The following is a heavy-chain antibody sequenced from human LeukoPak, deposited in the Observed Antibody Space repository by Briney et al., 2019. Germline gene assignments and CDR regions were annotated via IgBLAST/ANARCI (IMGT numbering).Heavy chain of an antibody. D-gene: IGHD3-22*01. CDR1: GGSISSGDYY. CDR2: IYYSGST. Sequence: SETLSLTCTVSGGSISSGDYYWSWIRQPPGKGLEWIGNIYYSGSTYYNPSLKSRVTISVETSKNQFSLKLSSVTAADAAVYYCAREYYYDSSGYFLWGQGTLVTVSS. J-gene: IGHJ4*02. V-gene: IGHV4-30-4*08. CDR3: AREYYYDSSGYFL.